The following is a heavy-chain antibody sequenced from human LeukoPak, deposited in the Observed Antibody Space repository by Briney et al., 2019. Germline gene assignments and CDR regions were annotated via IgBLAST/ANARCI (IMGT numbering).Heavy chain of an antibody. CDR2: IYHSGST. V-gene: IGHV4-30-2*01. Sequence: PWETLSLTCTVSGGSISSGGYYWSWIRQPPGKGLEWIGYIYHSGSTYYNPSLKSRVTISVDRSKNQFSLKLNSVTPEDTAVYYCARDLESGSYEHYFDYWGQGTLVTVTS. J-gene: IGHJ4*02. D-gene: IGHD1-26*01. CDR1: GGSISSGGYY. CDR3: ARDLESGSYEHYFDY.